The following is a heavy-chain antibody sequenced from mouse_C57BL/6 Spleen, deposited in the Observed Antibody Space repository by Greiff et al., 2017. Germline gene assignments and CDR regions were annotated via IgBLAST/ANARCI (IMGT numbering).Heavy chain of an antibody. CDR1: GYSFTGYY. J-gene: IGHJ2*01. D-gene: IGHD2-13*01. CDR2: INPSTGGT. Sequence: EVQLQQSGPELVKPGASVKISCKASGYSFTGYYMNWVKQSPEKSLEWIGEINPSTGGTTYNQKFKAKATLTVDKSSSTAYMQLKSLTSEDSAGYDCARGEDYYYDYWGQGTTLTVSS. V-gene: IGHV1-42*01. CDR3: ARGEDYYYDY.